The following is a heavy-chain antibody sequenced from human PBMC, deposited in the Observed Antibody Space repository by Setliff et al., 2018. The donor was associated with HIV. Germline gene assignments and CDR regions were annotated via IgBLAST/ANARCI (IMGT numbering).Heavy chain of an antibody. D-gene: IGHD5-12*01. V-gene: IGHV1-2*06. CDR2: LNPNSGDT. CDR3: ARGSTTTNYYYNYMDV. Sequence: ASVKVSCKASGYTFTGYYMHWVRQAPGQGLEWMGRLNPNSGDTNYEQKFKGRVTMTRDTSISTAYMELSRLTSDDTAVYYCARGSTTTNYYYNYMDVWGKGTTVTVSS. J-gene: IGHJ6*03. CDR1: GYTFTGYY.